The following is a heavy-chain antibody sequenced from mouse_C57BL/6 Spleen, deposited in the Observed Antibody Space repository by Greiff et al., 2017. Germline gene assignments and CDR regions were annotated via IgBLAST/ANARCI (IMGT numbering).Heavy chain of an antibody. CDR2: IDPENGDT. V-gene: IGHV14-4*01. J-gene: IGHJ3*01. Sequence: EVQLQQSGAELVRPGASVKLSCTASGFNIKDDYMHWVKQRPEQGLEWIGWIDPENGDTEYASKFQGKATITADTSSNTAYLQLSSLTSEDTAVYYCTPVTGDPFAYWGQGTLVTVSA. CDR1: GFNIKDDY. D-gene: IGHD4-1*01. CDR3: TPVTGDPFAY.